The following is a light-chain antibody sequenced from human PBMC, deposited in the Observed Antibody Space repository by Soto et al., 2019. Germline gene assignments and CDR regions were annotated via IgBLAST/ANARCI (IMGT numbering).Light chain of an antibody. CDR3: QQYSAKWS. CDR1: ESISGW. V-gene: IGKV1-5*03. CDR2: KAS. J-gene: IGKJ1*01. Sequence: DIQMTQSPSTLSASVGDSVTITCRASESISGWLAWFQQRPGKAPKLLIQKASILESGVPSRFSGSESGTEFTLTSSSLQPDDFATYFCQQYSAKWSFGQGTKVEIK.